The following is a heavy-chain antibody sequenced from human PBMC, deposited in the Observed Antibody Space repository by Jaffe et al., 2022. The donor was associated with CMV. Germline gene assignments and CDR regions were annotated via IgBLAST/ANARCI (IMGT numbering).Heavy chain of an antibody. CDR1: GFTFSSYG. Sequence: QVQLVESGGGVVQPGRSLRLSCAASGFTFSSYGMHWVRQAPGKGLEWVAVIWYDGSNKYYADSVKGRFTISRDNSKNTLYLQMNSLRAEDTAVYYCARDRYCSSTSCQYYFDYWGQGTLVTVSS. CDR3: ARDRYCSSTSCQYYFDY. D-gene: IGHD2-2*01. J-gene: IGHJ4*02. V-gene: IGHV3-33*08. CDR2: IWYDGSNK.